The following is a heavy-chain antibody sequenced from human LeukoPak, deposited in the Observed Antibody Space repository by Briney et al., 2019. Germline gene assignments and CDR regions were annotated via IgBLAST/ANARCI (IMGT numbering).Heavy chain of an antibody. CDR3: ARSEGSYWSNFDY. CDR1: GFTFSSYG. D-gene: IGHD1-26*01. CDR2: ISYDGSNK. V-gene: IGHV3-30*03. Sequence: GGSLRLSCAASGFTFSSYGMHWVRQAPGKGLEWVAVISYDGSNKYHADSVKGRFTISRDNSKNTLYLQMNSLRGEDTAVYYCARSEGSYWSNFDYWGQGTLVTVSS. J-gene: IGHJ4*02.